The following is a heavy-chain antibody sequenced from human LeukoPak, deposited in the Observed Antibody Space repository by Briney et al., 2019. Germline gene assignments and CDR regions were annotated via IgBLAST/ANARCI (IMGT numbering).Heavy chain of an antibody. CDR2: IYPGDSDT. CDR3: ARPYCSSTGCYGYFDY. D-gene: IGHD2-2*01. CDR1: GYSFTSYW. J-gene: IGHJ4*02. V-gene: IGHV5-51*01. Sequence: GESLKIPCKGSGYSFTSYWIGWVRQMPGKGLEWMGIIYPGDSDTRYSPSFQGQVTISADKSISTAYLQWSSLKASDTATYYCARPYCSSTGCYGYFDYWGQGTLVTVSS.